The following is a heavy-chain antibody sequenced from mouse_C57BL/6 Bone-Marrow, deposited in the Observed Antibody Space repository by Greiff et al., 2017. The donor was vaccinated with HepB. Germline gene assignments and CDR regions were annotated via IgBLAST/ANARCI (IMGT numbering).Heavy chain of an antibody. Sequence: EVMLVESGGGLVQPGGSLSLSCAASGFTFTDYYMSWVRQPPGKALEWLGFIRNKANGYTTEYSASVKGRFTISRDNSQSILYLQMNALRAEDSATYYCARSGYYYGSSYDYWGQGTTLTVSS. CDR2: IRNKANGYTT. CDR1: GFTFTDYY. J-gene: IGHJ2*01. D-gene: IGHD1-1*01. CDR3: ARSGYYYGSSYDY. V-gene: IGHV7-3*01.